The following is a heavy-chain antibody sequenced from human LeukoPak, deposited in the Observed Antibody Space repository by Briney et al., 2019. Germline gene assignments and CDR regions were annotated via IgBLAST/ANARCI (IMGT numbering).Heavy chain of an antibody. V-gene: IGHV3-48*02. Sequence: GGSLRLSCATSGFSFTDYPVNWVRQAPGKGLEWISNIRTTAEGAKYAYYADSVKGRVTISRDDGKNTLYLHMNSLRDDDTAVYYCATDQRYAFDYWGQGILVTVSS. CDR3: ATDQRYAFDY. CDR1: GFSFTDYP. J-gene: IGHJ4*02. D-gene: IGHD3-9*01. CDR2: IRTTAEGAKYA.